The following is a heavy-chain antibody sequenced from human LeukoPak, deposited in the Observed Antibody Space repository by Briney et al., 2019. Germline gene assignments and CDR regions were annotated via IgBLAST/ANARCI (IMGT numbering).Heavy chain of an antibody. V-gene: IGHV3-30*02. D-gene: IGHD4/OR15-4a*01. J-gene: IGHJ4*02. CDR3: AKDERVYGTNAGTLLDY. CDR1: GFIFRDYG. Sequence: GGSLRLSCTTSGFIFRDYGMHWVRQASGKGLEWVAFIQYDGNNIYYADSVKGRFAISRDDSKNTLYLEMNSLRPEDTALYYCAKDERVYGTNAGTLLDYWGQGTLVSVSS. CDR2: IQYDGNNI.